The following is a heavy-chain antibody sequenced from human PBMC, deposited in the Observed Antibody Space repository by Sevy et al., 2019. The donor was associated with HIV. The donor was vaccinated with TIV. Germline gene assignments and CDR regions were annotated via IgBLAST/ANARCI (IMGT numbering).Heavy chain of an antibody. J-gene: IGHJ6*02. CDR1: GFTFTYAW. CDR2: IKSRADGGTI. Sequence: GGSLRLSCAASGFTFTYAWMTWVRQAPGKGLEWLGRIKSRADGGTIDYAASVKGRFRISRDDSKNTLYLQMNSLKTEDTGVYYCSTDPIIVLLVTDGMDVWGQGTSVTVFS. V-gene: IGHV3-15*01. CDR3: STDPIIVLLVTDGMDV. D-gene: IGHD2-8*02.